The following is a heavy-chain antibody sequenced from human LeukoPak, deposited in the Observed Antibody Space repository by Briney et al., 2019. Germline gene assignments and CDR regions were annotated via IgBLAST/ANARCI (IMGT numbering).Heavy chain of an antibody. CDR1: GFVFTSYG. V-gene: IGHV1-18*01. CDR3: ARESHVTREDY. Sequence: GASVKVSCKASGFVFTSYGFTWVRQAPGQGLEWMGWISANDGNTDYPQKLQGRVTMTTDTSTSTAYMELRSLRSDDTAVYYCARESHVTREDYWGQGTLVTVSS. D-gene: IGHD3-10*01. J-gene: IGHJ4*02. CDR2: ISANDGNT.